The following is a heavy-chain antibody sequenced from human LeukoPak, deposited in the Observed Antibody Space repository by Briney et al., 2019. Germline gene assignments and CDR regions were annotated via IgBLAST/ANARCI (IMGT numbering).Heavy chain of an antibody. D-gene: IGHD6-19*01. Sequence: AASVKVSCKASGYTFTNYGISWVRQAPGQGLEWMGWISAYNDNTNYAQKLRGRVTMTTDTSTSTAYMELRSLRSDDTAVYYCARGGEQWLVQGNWFDPWGQGTLVTVSS. CDR3: ARGGEQWLVQGNWFDP. CDR1: GYTFTNYG. V-gene: IGHV1-18*01. J-gene: IGHJ5*02. CDR2: ISAYNDNT.